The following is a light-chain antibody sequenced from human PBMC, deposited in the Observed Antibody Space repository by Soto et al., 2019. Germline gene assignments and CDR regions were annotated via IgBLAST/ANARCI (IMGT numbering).Light chain of an antibody. CDR1: QSVLHSSNNQNY. J-gene: IGKJ2*01. CDR3: QQYYTTPPYT. CDR2: WAS. Sequence: DIVMTQSPDSLAVSLGERAAINCKSSQSVLHSSNNQNYLAWYQQKPGQPPKLLLYWASTRESGVPDRFSGSGSGTDFTLTISNLQAEDVAVYYCQQYYTTPPYTFGQGTKLEIK. V-gene: IGKV4-1*01.